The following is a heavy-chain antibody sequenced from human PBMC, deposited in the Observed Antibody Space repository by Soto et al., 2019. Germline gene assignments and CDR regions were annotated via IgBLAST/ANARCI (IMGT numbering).Heavy chain of an antibody. V-gene: IGHV3-23*01. J-gene: IGHJ4*02. CDR2: ISGSGGST. CDR1: GFTFSSYA. CDR3: AKALTLYYYDSSGYYCPFDY. Sequence: PGGSLRLSCAASGFTFSSYAMSWVRQAPGKGLEWVSAISGSGGSTYYADSVKGRFTISRDNSKNTLYLQMNSLRAEDTAVYYCAKALTLYYYDSSGYYCPFDYWGQGTLVTVS. D-gene: IGHD3-22*01.